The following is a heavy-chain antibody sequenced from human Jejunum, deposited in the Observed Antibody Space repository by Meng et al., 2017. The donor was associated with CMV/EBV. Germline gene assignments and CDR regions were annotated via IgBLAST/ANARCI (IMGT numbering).Heavy chain of an antibody. CDR3: AKDRGKLGYCSGTTCYYCKGMDV. V-gene: IGHV3-33*03. J-gene: IGHJ6*02. Sequence: HWVRQAPGKGLEWVAVIWSDANTKYYDDSVKGRFTISRDSSKNTLYLQMNGLTAEDTAVYYCAKDRGKLGYCSGTTCYYCKGMDVWGPGTTVTVSS. CDR2: IWSDANTK. D-gene: IGHD2-2*01.